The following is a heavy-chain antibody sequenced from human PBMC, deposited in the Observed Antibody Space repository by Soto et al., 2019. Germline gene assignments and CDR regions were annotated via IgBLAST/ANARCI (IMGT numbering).Heavy chain of an antibody. CDR2: IIPILGIA. J-gene: IGHJ6*02. CDR1: GGTFSSYT. V-gene: IGHV1-69*02. D-gene: IGHD2-2*01. Sequence: SVKVSCKASGGTFSSYTISWVRQAPGQGLEWMGRIIPILGIANYAQKFQGRVTITADTSTSTAYMELSSLRSDDTAVHYCARVHLPAAHGRHYYGIDVWGQGTTVTVSS. CDR3: ARVHLPAAHGRHYYGIDV.